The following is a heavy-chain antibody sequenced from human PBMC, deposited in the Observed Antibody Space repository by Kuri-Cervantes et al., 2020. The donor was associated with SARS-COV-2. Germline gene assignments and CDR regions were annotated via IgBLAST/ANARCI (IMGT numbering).Heavy chain of an antibody. CDR2: MNPNSGGT. Sequence: ASVKVSCKASGYTFTSYDINWVRQATGQGLEWMGWMNPNSGGTNYAQKFQGRVTMTRDTSISTAYMELSRLRSDDTAVYYCARDREITGAPYDAFDIWGQGTMVTVSS. V-gene: IGHV1-2*02. J-gene: IGHJ3*02. CDR1: GYTFTSYD. CDR3: ARDREITGAPYDAFDI. D-gene: IGHD7-27*01.